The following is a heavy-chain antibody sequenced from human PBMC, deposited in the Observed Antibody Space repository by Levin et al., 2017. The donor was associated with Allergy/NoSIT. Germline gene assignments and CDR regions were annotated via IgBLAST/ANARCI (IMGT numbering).Heavy chain of an antibody. J-gene: IGHJ4*02. CDR3: ARGLVETSRYTHGY. CDR2: IYYSGST. D-gene: IGHD3-16*02. Sequence: SETLSLTCTVSDASISGYYWTWIRQPPGKGLEWIGHIYYSGSTSYNPSLKSRVTISVGSSKNQFSLNLNSVTAADTAVYYCARGLVETSRYTHGYWGQGTLVTVSS. V-gene: IGHV4-59*01. CDR1: DASISGYY.